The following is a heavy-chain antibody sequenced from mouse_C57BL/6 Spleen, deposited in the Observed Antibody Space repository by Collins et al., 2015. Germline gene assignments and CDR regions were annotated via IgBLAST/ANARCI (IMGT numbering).Heavy chain of an antibody. Sequence: QVTLKESGPGILQPSQTLSLTCSFSGFSLSTSGMGVSWIRQPSGKGLEWLAHIYWDDDKRYNPSLKSRLTISKDTSRNQVFLKITSVDTADTATYYCARINGYPWFAYWGQGTLVTVSA. J-gene: IGHJ3*01. V-gene: IGHV8-12*01. CDR2: IYWDDDK. CDR1: GFSLSTSGMG. CDR3: ARINGYPWFAY. D-gene: IGHD2-2*01.